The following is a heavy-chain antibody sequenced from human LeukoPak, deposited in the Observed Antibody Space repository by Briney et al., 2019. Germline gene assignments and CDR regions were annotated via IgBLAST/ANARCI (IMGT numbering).Heavy chain of an antibody. CDR3: AREDGNFHDAFDI. CDR2: ISNDGRNK. Sequence: GGSLRLSCAASGFTFSSYSMHWVRQAPGKGLEWVALISNDGRNKYYADSVKGRFTISRDNSKNTLYLQMDSLRTEDTAVHYCAREDGNFHDAFDIWGQGTTVTVSS. J-gene: IGHJ3*02. D-gene: IGHD1-7*01. CDR1: GFTFSSYS. V-gene: IGHV3-30*04.